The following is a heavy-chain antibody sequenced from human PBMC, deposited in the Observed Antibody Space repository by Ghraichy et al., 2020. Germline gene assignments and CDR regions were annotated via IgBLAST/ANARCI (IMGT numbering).Heavy chain of an antibody. J-gene: IGHJ3*02. CDR3: ATIGLGYCSGGYCYSGPFDI. Sequence: GGSLRLSCAASGFTFSSYWMHWVRQAPGKGLVWVSDIDTDGSTTKYADSVKGRFTISRDNAENTLYLQMNSLRAEDTAVYYCATIGLGYCSGGYCYSGPFDIWGQGTMVTFSS. CDR1: GFTFSSYW. D-gene: IGHD2-15*01. CDR2: IDTDGSTT. V-gene: IGHV3-74*03.